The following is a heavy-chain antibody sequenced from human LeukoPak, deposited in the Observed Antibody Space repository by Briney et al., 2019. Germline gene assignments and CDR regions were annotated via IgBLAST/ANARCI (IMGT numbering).Heavy chain of an antibody. CDR3: AKVRGGWYLDS. CDR1: GFTFSDSY. CDR2: ISGSGHDI. J-gene: IGHJ4*02. V-gene: IGHV3-11*06. D-gene: IGHD6-19*01. Sequence: GGSLRLSCAASGFTFSDSYMTWVRQAPGKGVEWVAYISGSGHDINYSDSVKGRFTISRDNAKNSLYLQMNSLRAEDTAVYYCAKVRGGWYLDSWGQGTLVTVSS.